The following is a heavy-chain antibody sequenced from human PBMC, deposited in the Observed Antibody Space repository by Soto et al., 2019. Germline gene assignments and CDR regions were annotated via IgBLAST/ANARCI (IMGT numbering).Heavy chain of an antibody. J-gene: IGHJ4*02. D-gene: IGHD5-12*01. CDR2: ISWNSGSI. CDR3: AKDFAVATIRGGFDY. CDR1: GFTFDDYA. Sequence: EVQLVESGGGLVQPGRSLRLSCAASGFTFDDYAMHWVRQAPGKGMAWVSGISWNSGSIGYADSVKGRFTISRDNAKNSLYLQMNSLRAEDKSVYYCAKDFAVATIRGGFDYWGQGTLVTVSS. V-gene: IGHV3-9*01.